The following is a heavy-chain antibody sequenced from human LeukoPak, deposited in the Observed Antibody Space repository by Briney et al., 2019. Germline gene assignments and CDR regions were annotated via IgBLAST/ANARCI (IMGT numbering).Heavy chain of an antibody. CDR1: GFTVSSNY. J-gene: IGHJ4*02. D-gene: IGHD5-18*01. V-gene: IGHV3-53*01. Sequence: PGGSLRLSCAASGFTVSSNYMSWVRQAPGKGLEWVSVIYSGGSTYYADSVKGRFTISRVNSKNTLFLQMNSLRAEDTAVYYCARVTSYSYGYFDYWGQGTLVTVSS. CDR2: IYSGGST. CDR3: ARVTSYSYGYFDY.